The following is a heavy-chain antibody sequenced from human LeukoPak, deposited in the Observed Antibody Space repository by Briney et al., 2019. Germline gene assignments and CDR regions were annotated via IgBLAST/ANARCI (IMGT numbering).Heavy chain of an antibody. Sequence: GGSLRLSCAASGFTFSSYWVSWVRQAPGKGLEWVANIKQDGSEKYYVDSVKGRFTISRDNAKNSLYLQMNSLRAEDTAVYYCARGPDVLRFLEWLCAFDYWGQGTLVTVSS. V-gene: IGHV3-7*01. CDR2: IKQDGSEK. D-gene: IGHD3-3*01. J-gene: IGHJ4*02. CDR1: GFTFSSYW. CDR3: ARGPDVLRFLEWLCAFDY.